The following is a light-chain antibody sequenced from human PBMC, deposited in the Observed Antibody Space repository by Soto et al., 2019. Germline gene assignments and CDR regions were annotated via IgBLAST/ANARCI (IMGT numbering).Light chain of an antibody. V-gene: IGKV3-15*01. CDR2: GAS. CDR3: QQYNNWPRT. J-gene: IGKJ1*01. CDR1: QSVSSN. Sequence: EIVMTQSPATLSVSPGERATLSYRASQSVSSNLAWYQQKPGQAPRLIIYGASTRATGIPARFSGSGSGTEFTLTISSLQSEDFAVYYCQQYNNWPRTCGQGTKVDIK.